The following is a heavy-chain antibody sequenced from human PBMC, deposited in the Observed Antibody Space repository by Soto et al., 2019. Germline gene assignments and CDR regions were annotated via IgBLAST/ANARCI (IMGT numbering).Heavy chain of an antibody. CDR2: ISGRGRST. J-gene: IGHJ6*02. Sequence: EVQLLESGGGLVQPGGSLRLSCAASGFTFSNYAMSWVRQAPGRGLEWVSGISGRGRSTYHPDSVKGRFTISRDNPKNTLYLQMKSLGAEDTAVYYCARDGDGGAYYYGMDVWGQGTTVTVSS. D-gene: IGHD4-17*01. V-gene: IGHV3-23*01. CDR3: ARDGDGGAYYYGMDV. CDR1: GFTFSNYA.